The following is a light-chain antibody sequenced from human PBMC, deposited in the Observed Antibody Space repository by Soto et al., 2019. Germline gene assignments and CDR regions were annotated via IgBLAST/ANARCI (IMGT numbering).Light chain of an antibody. CDR2: GNS. J-gene: IGLJ2*01. CDR3: QSYDTSLSASV. Sequence: QSVLTQPPSVSGAPGQRVTISCTGSSSNIGAGYDVHWYQQLPGTAHKLLIYGNSNRPSGVPDRFSGSKSGTSASLAITGLQAEDEADYYCQSYDTSLSASVFGGGTKLTVL. CDR1: SSNIGAGYD. V-gene: IGLV1-40*01.